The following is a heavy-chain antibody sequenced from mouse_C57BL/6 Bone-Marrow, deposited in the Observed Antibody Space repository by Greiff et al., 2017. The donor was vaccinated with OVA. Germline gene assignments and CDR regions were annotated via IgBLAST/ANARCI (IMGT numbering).Heavy chain of an antibody. CDR3: ARSITTLVEGYFDV. Sequence: VMLVESGPGLVQPSQSLSITCTVSGFSLTSYGVHWVRQSPGKGLEWLGVIWSGGSTDYNAAFISRLSISKDNSKSQVFFKMNSLQADDTAIYYCARSITTLVEGYFDVWGTGTTVTVSS. CDR1: GFSLTSYG. V-gene: IGHV2-2*01. CDR2: IWSGGST. J-gene: IGHJ1*03. D-gene: IGHD1-1*01.